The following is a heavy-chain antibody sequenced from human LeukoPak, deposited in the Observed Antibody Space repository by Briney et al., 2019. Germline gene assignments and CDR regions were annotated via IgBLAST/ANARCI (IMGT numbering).Heavy chain of an antibody. D-gene: IGHD3-3*01. V-gene: IGHV1-46*01. CDR1: GYTFTNYY. CDR3: VRVNFHLGYFYGIDV. J-gene: IGHJ6*02. CDR2: INPSGGVT. Sequence: AASVKVSCKASGYTFTNYYIHWVRQAPGQGLEWMGVINPSGGVTSSAQKFQGRVTMTRDTSTSTVYMELSRLRSEDTAIYYRVRVNFHLGYFYGIDVWGQGTTVTISS.